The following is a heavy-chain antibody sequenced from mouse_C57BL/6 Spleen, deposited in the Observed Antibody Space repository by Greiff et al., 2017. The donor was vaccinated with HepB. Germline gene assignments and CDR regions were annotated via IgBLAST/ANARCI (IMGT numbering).Heavy chain of an antibody. J-gene: IGHJ2*01. CDR1: GYAFSSSW. CDR3: ARSGDSNYVFDY. CDR2: IYPGDGDT. D-gene: IGHD2-5*01. V-gene: IGHV1-82*01. Sequence: QVQLQQSGPELVKPGASVKISCKASGYAFSSSWMNWVKQRPGKGLEWIGRIYPGDGDTNYNGKFKGKATLTADKSSSTAYMQLSSLTSEDSAVYFCARSGDSNYVFDYWGQGTTLTVSS.